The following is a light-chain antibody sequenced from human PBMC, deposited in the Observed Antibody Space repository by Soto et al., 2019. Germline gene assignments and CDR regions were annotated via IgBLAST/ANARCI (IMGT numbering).Light chain of an antibody. CDR2: LAS. Sequence: EIVMTQSPLSLTVTPGEPASISCKSSQSLQHNNGNTLLDWYMQKPGQSPQLLIYLASRRAPGAPDRVSGSGSGTGFTLRISTVEADDAANYFCMQALQTPRTVGQGTKLEI. CDR3: MQALQTPRT. J-gene: IGKJ1*01. V-gene: IGKV2-28*01. CDR1: QSLQHNNGNTL.